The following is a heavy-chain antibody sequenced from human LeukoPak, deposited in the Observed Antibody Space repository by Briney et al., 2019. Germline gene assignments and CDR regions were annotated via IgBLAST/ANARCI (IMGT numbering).Heavy chain of an antibody. J-gene: IGHJ5*02. D-gene: IGHD4-17*01. V-gene: IGHV4-4*07. CDR3: ARDPGDYSGWFDP. CDR2: IYNSGSI. CDR1: GVSISNFY. Sequence: SETLSLTCTVYGVSISNFYWSWIRQSAGKGLEWIGRIYNSGSIKYNPSLKSRVTISLDKSKNQFSLKLSSVTAADTAVYYCARDPGDYSGWFDPWGQGTLVTVSS.